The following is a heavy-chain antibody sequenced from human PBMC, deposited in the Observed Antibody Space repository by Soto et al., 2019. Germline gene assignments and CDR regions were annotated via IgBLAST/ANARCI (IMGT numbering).Heavy chain of an antibody. D-gene: IGHD2-2*01. CDR1: GFTFSSYA. V-gene: IGHV3-23*01. CDR2: ISGSVGST. Sequence: GGSLRLSCAASGFTFSSYAMSWVRQAPGKGLEWVSAISGSVGSTYYADSLKGRFTIPRDNSKNTLYLQMNSLRAEDTAVYYCAKSNVAVPAAVEDYYYGMDVWGQGPTVTASS. CDR3: AKSNVAVPAAVEDYYYGMDV. J-gene: IGHJ6*02.